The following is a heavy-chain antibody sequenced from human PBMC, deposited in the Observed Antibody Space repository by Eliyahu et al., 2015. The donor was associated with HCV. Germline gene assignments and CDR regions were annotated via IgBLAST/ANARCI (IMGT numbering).Heavy chain of an antibody. CDR3: AIQEYSSSSPYYFDY. V-gene: IGHV3-53*01. CDR1: GFTVSSXY. CDR2: IYSGGST. Sequence: EVQLVESGGGLIQPGGSLRLSCAXSGFTVSSXYMSWVRQAPGKGLEWVSVIYSGGSTYYADSVKGRFTISRDNSKNTLYLQMNSLRAEDTAVYYCAIQEYSSSSPYYFDYWGQGTLVTVSS. D-gene: IGHD6-6*01. J-gene: IGHJ4*02.